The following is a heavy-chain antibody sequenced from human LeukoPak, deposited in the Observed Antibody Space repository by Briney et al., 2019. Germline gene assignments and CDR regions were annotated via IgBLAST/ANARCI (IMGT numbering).Heavy chain of an antibody. Sequence: GGSLRLSCAASEFTFSSYSMNWVRQAPGKGLEWVSSISSTSSNIYYADSVKGRFTVSRDNAKNPLYLQMNSLRAEDTAVYYCARVGYYDFWSGSNYFDYWGQGTLVTVSS. J-gene: IGHJ4*02. CDR1: EFTFSSYS. V-gene: IGHV3-21*01. CDR3: ARVGYYDFWSGSNYFDY. D-gene: IGHD3-3*01. CDR2: ISSTSSNI.